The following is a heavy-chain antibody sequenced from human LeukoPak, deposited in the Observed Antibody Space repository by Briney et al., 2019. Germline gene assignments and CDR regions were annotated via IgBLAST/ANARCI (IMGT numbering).Heavy chain of an antibody. CDR3: ARDHNYAFDN. V-gene: IGHV3-11*06. D-gene: IGHD1-1*01. CDR2: IGISSGNT. CDR1: GFTFSDYS. Sequence: GGSLRLSCAASGFTFSDYSMNSVRQALGKGLEWISHIGISSGNTKYADSVKGRFTISGDNAKNSLYLQMNSLRVEDTAVYYCARDHNYAFDNWGQGTLVTVSS. J-gene: IGHJ4*02.